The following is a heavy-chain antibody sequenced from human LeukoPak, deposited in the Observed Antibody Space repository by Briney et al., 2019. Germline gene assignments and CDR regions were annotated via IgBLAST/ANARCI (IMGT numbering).Heavy chain of an antibody. Sequence: SETLSLTCTVSGGSISTYYWSWIRQPPGKGLEWIGNIYHSGSTNYNPSLKSRVTISVDTSKNQFSLRLTSVITADTAVYYCARREGYYDSSGYYWGFDYWGQGTLVIVSS. CDR2: IYHSGST. CDR3: ARREGYYDSSGYYWGFDY. D-gene: IGHD3-22*01. V-gene: IGHV4-59*01. J-gene: IGHJ4*02. CDR1: GGSISTYY.